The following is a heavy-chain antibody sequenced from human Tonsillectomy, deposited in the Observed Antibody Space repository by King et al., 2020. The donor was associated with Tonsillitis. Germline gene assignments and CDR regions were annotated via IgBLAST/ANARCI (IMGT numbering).Heavy chain of an antibody. CDR3: ARLDQQLGICDY. CDR1: GGSINSLGYY. Sequence: PLQESGPGLVKPSQTLSLTCTVSGGSINSLGYYWNWIRQHPGKGLEWIGYISYSGSPYYNPSLKSRLTMSVDMSNNHFSLQLSSLTAADTAVYYCARLDQQLGICDYWGQGTLVTVSS. D-gene: IGHD1/OR15-1a*01. CDR2: ISYSGSP. J-gene: IGHJ4*02. V-gene: IGHV4-31*03.